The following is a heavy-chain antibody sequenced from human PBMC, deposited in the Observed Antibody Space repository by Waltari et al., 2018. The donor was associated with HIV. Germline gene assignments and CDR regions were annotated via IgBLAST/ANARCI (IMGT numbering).Heavy chain of an antibody. V-gene: IGHV3-9*01. CDR2: MVWDGTVR. D-gene: IGHD3-16*01. CDR3: TNAEGAGLGALEN. CDR1: GLTFENFG. J-gene: IGHJ3*02. Sequence: VHLVESGGGSVQPGKSLSLSCVASGLTFENFGMHWVRLAPGKGRGGVAGMVWDGTVRGYADSAKGRFIISREKDKNSVYLQMNSLRREDTAVYYGTNAEGAGLGALENWGQGAAVTVSS.